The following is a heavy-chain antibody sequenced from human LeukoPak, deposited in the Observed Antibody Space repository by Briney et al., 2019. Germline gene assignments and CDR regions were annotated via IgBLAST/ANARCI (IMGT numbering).Heavy chain of an antibody. Sequence: GGSLRLSCAASGFTFSSYAMSWVRQAPGKGLEWVSSITANGGGTYYADSVKGRFSISRDNSRNTLYLQVTSLRAEDTAVYYCAKPRSGSKYYFDYWGQGTLVTVSS. D-gene: IGHD3-3*01. CDR3: AKPRSGSKYYFDY. J-gene: IGHJ4*02. V-gene: IGHV3-23*01. CDR1: GFTFSSYA. CDR2: ITANGGGT.